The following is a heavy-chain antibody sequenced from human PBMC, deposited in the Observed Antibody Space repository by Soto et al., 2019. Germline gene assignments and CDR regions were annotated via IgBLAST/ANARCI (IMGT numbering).Heavy chain of an antibody. CDR1: GGSISSSNW. D-gene: IGHD2-2*01. CDR2: IYHSGST. J-gene: IGHJ5*02. V-gene: IGHV4-4*02. CDR3: PRDWGYCSSTSCYDWFNP. Sequence: SETLSLTCAVSGGSISSSNWWSWVRQPPGKGLEWIGEIYHSGSTNYNPSLKSRVTISVDKSKNQFSLKLSSVTAADTAVYYCPRDWGYCSSTSCYDWFNPWGQGTLVTVS.